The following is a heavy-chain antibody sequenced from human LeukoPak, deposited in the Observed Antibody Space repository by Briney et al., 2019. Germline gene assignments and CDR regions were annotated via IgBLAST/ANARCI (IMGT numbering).Heavy chain of an antibody. CDR3: ARGDCSSTICYSPMDV. J-gene: IGHJ6*03. V-gene: IGHV1-8*01. CDR2: MNPNSGNT. CDR1: GYTFTSYD. D-gene: IGHD2-2*01. Sequence: ASVKVSCKASGYTFTSYDINWVRQATGQGLEWMGWMNPNSGNTGYSQKLQGRIIMTRNSSISTAYMELSSLRSEDTAVYYCARGDCSSTICYSPMDVWGKGTTVTVSS.